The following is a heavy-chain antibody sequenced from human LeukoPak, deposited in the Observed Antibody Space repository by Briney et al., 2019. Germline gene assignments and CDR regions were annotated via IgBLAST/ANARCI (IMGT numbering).Heavy chain of an antibody. J-gene: IGHJ4*02. D-gene: IGHD3-22*01. V-gene: IGHV4-39*01. Sequence: SETLSLTCTVSGGSISSSYYYWGWIRQPPGKGLEWIGSIYYSGSTYYNPSLKSRVTISVDTSKNQFSLKLRSVTAADTAVYYCARVGDSSGYYLYYFDYWGQGTLVTVSS. CDR3: ARVGDSSGYYLYYFDY. CDR1: GGSISSSYYY. CDR2: IYYSGST.